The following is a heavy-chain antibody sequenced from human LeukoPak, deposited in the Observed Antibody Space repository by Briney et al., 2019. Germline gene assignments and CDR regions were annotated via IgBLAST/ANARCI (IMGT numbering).Heavy chain of an antibody. J-gene: IGHJ6*04. V-gene: IGHV4-4*02. CDR3: ARSLTMVRGVSNYYYYGMDV. CDR1: GGSISSSNW. D-gene: IGHD3-10*01. Sequence: SGTLSLTCAVSGGSISSSNWWSWVRQPPGKGLEWIGETYHSGSTNYNPSLKSRVTISVDKSKNQFSLKLSSVTAADTAVYYCARSLTMVRGVSNYYYYGMDVRGKGTTVTVSS. CDR2: TYHSGST.